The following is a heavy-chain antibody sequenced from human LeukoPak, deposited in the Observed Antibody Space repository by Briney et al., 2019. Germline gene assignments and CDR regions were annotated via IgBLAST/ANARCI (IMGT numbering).Heavy chain of an antibody. CDR1: GGTFSSYA. CDR2: IIPIFGTA. CDR3: ARTAARGYYYYYMDV. D-gene: IGHD6-6*01. J-gene: IGHJ6*03. Sequence: SVKVSCKASGGTFSSYAIRWVRQAPGQGLEWMGGIIPIFGTANYAQKFQGRVTITTDESTSTAYMELSSLRSEDTAVYYCARTAARGYYYYYMDVWGKGTTVTVSS. V-gene: IGHV1-69*05.